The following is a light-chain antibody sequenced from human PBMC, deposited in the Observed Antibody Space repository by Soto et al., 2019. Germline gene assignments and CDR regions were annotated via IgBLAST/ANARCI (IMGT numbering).Light chain of an antibody. CDR2: DAS. Sequence: AIQLTQSPSSLSASVGDRVSITCRASQGIGSALAWYQLKPGAAPTLLIYDASTLESGVPSRFSGSRSGADFTLTISSLQPEDFATYYCQNFRSYPISFGGGTKVEIK. J-gene: IGKJ4*01. CDR1: QGIGSA. CDR3: QNFRSYPIS. V-gene: IGKV1-13*02.